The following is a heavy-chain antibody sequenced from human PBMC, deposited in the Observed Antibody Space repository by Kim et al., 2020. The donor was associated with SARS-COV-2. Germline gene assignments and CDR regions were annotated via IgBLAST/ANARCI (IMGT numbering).Heavy chain of an antibody. Sequence: YYADHGKGRFTHSRDNSKTTLYLQMNSLRAEDTAVYYCTSEGADYGDYAIWGQGTLVTVSS. V-gene: IGHV3-23*01. CDR3: TSEGADYGDYAI. J-gene: IGHJ4*02. D-gene: IGHD4-17*01.